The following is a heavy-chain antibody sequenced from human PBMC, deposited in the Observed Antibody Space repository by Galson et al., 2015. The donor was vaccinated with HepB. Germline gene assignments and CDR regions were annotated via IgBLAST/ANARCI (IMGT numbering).Heavy chain of an antibody. CDR3: ARDRGYNDYDFWSGYGMN. V-gene: IGHV3-7*03. CDR1: GFTFSSYW. D-gene: IGHD3-3*01. CDR2: IKQDGSEK. Sequence: SLRLSCAASGFTFSSYWMSWVRQAPGKGLEWVADIKQDGSEKYYVDSVKGRFTISRDNAKNSLYLQMNSLRAEDTAVYYCARDRGYNDYDFWSGYGMNWGQGTLVTVSS. J-gene: IGHJ4*02.